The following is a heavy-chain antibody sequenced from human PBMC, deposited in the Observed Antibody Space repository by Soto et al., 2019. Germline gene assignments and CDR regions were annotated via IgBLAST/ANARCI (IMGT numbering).Heavy chain of an antibody. Sequence: SVKVSCKASGGTFSSYAISWVRQAPGQRLEWMGGIIPIFCTANYAQKIQGRVTITADESPSTAYMELSSLRSEDTAVFYGAVPETINYYDSSVYPHDVFDIGGQGTMVTV. J-gene: IGHJ3*02. CDR3: AVPETINYYDSSVYPHDVFDI. CDR2: IIPIFCTA. CDR1: GGTFSSYA. D-gene: IGHD3-22*01. V-gene: IGHV1-69*13.